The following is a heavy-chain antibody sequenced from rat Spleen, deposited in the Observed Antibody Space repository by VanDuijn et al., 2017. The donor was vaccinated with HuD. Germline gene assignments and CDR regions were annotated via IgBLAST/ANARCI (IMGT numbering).Heavy chain of an antibody. V-gene: IGHV5-29*01. Sequence: EVQLVESDGGLVQPGRSLKLSCAASGFTFSDYYMAWVRQAPTKGLEWVATISYDGSSTYYRDSVKGRFTISRDNAKSTLYRQVDSPRSEDTAIYYCARRGPTDYCDYWGQGVMVTVSS. D-gene: IGHD2-1*01. CDR2: ISYDGSST. J-gene: IGHJ2*01. CDR3: ARRGPTDYCDY. CDR1: GFTFSDYY.